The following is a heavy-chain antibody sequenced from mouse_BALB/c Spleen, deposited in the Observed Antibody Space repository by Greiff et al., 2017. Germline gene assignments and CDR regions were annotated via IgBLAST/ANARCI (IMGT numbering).Heavy chain of an antibody. V-gene: IGHV5-4*02. CDR1: GFTFSDYY. CDR2: ISDGGSYT. J-gene: IGHJ4*01. CDR3: ARGRRSYYYAMDY. Sequence: EVKVVESGGGLVKPGGSLKLSCAASGFTFSDYYMYWVRQTPEKRLEWVATISDGGSYTYYPDSVKGRFTISRDNAKNNLYLQMSSLKSEDTAMYYCARGRRSYYYAMDYWGQGTSVTVSS.